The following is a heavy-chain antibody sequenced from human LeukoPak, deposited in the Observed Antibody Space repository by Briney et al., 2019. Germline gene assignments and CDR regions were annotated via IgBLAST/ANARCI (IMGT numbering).Heavy chain of an antibody. CDR1: GDSISSGGRY. J-gene: IGHJ4*02. D-gene: IGHD7-27*01. V-gene: IGHV4-61*02. Sequence: SQTLSLTCTVWGDSISSGGRYWSWVRQSAGKGLEWIGRIYNGGITHYNPSLKSRVTISVDTSKNQFFMKLNSVTAADTAVYYCARQDWGPIDYWGQGTLVTVSS. CDR3: ARQDWGPIDY. CDR2: IYNGGIT.